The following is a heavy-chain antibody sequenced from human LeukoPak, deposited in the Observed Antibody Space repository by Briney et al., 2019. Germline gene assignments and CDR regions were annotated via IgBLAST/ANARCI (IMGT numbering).Heavy chain of an antibody. V-gene: IGHV4-34*01. Sequence: SETLSLTCAVYGGSFSGYYWSWIRQPPGKGLEWIGEINHSGSTNYNPSLKSRVTISVDTSKNQSSLKLSSVTAADTAVYYCARAPRRSSGWYSRWFDPWGQGTLVTVSS. CDR2: INHSGST. J-gene: IGHJ5*02. D-gene: IGHD6-19*01. CDR1: GGSFSGYY. CDR3: ARAPRRSSGWYSRWFDP.